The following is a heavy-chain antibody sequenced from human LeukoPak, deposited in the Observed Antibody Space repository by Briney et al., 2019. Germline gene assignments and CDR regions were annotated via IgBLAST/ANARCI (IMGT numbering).Heavy chain of an antibody. V-gene: IGHV1-46*01. Sequence: ASVKVSCKASGYTFTSYYMHWVRQAPGQGLERMGVINPSGGSTSYAQKFQGRVTMTRDTSTTTVYMELSSLRSEDTAVYYCAREGDTVMARRYFDYWGQGTLVTVSS. CDR3: AREGDTVMARRYFDY. CDR1: GYTFTSYY. CDR2: INPSGGST. D-gene: IGHD5-18*01. J-gene: IGHJ4*02.